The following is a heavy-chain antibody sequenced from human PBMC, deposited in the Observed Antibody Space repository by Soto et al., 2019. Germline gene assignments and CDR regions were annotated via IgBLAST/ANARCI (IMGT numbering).Heavy chain of an antibody. Sequence: QVQLQESGPGLVKPSQTLSLTCTVSGGSISSGGYYWSWIRQHPGKCLEWIGYIYYSGSTYYNPSLKSRVTISVDTSKNQFSLKLKSVTAADTAVYYCARSGYPYYYGMDVWGQGTTVTVSS. CDR3: ARSGYPYYYGMDV. V-gene: IGHV4-31*03. J-gene: IGHJ6*02. CDR1: GGSISSGGYY. CDR2: IYYSGST. D-gene: IGHD3-22*01.